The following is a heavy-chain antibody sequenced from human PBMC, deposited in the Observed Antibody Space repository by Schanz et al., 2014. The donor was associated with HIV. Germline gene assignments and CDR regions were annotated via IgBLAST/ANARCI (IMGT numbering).Heavy chain of an antibody. J-gene: IGHJ6*02. D-gene: IGHD2-2*01. Sequence: QVQLVESGGGVVRPGRSLRLSCAASGFSFSNYGMHWVRQAPGKGLEWVAIIWYDGSNKYYSEYVKGRFTISRDKSKNTLYLEMNSLRVEDTAVYYCARVALAVDGADYGMDVWGQGIMVTVSS. CDR3: ARVALAVDGADYGMDV. V-gene: IGHV3-33*08. CDR2: IWYDGSNK. CDR1: GFSFSNYG.